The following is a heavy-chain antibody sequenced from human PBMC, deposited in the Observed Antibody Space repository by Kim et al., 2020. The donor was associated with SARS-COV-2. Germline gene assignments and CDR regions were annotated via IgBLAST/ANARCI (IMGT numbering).Heavy chain of an antibody. D-gene: IGHD2-21*02. J-gene: IGHJ5*02. CDR3: ARVGDWRLPNWFDP. Sequence: AQHFQRRVTMTTNTSISTAYMELSSLRSEDTAVYYCARVGDWRLPNWFDPWGQGTLVTVSS. V-gene: IGHV1-8*01.